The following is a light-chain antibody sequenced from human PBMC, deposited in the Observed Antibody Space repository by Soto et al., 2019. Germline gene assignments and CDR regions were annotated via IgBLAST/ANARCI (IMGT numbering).Light chain of an antibody. V-gene: IGKV1-5*01. CDR1: QSVSSW. Sequence: SHIPQPPCLLFPCVGDRVTITCRASQSVSSWLAWYQQKPGQAPKLLIYDASSLASGVPSRFSGSGSGTEFTLTISSLQSDDFATYYCQQYNSYSWTFGQGTKVDIK. CDR3: QQYNSYSWT. J-gene: IGKJ1*01. CDR2: DAS.